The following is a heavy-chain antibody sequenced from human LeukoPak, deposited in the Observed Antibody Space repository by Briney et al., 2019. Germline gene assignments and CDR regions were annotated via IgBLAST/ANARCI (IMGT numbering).Heavy chain of an antibody. V-gene: IGHV3-73*01. J-gene: IGHJ4*02. CDR1: GFTFSGSA. D-gene: IGHD3-10*01. CDR2: IRTKVNTYAT. CDR3: TTGKAGFSACWGY. Sequence: GGSLRLSCAASGFTFSGSAIHWVRQTSGKGLEWVGRIRTKVNTYATAYGESVKGRFTTSRDDSKNAAYLQMNSLKTDDSAVYYCTTGKAGFSACWGYLGQGTLV.